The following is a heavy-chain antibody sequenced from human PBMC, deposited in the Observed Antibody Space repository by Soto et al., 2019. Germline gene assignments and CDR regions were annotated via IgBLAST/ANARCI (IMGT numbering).Heavy chain of an antibody. D-gene: IGHD6-13*01. CDR3: ARSTPRAAGTSLVNYFDY. Sequence: PSETLSLTCAVYGGSFSGYYWSWIRQPPGKGLEWIGEINHSGSTNYNPSLKSRVTISVDTSKNQFSLKLSSVTAADTAVYYCARSTPRAAGTSLVNYFDYWGQGTLVTVSS. J-gene: IGHJ4*02. CDR1: GGSFSGYY. CDR2: INHSGST. V-gene: IGHV4-34*01.